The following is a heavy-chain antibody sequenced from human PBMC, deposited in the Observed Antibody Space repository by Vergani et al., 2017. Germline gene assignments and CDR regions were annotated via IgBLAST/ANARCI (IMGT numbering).Heavy chain of an antibody. D-gene: IGHD2-2*01. CDR1: GYTFTSYA. Sequence: QVQLVQSGAEVKKPGASVKVSCKASGYTFTSYAMHWVRQAPGQRLEWMGWINAGNGNTKYSQKFQGRVTITRDTSASTAYMELSSLRSEDTAVYYCALAESSTSCINSVCITPETGSWFDPWGQGTLVTVSS. V-gene: IGHV1-3*01. CDR2: INAGNGNT. J-gene: IGHJ5*02. CDR3: ALAESSTSCINSVCITPETGSWFDP.